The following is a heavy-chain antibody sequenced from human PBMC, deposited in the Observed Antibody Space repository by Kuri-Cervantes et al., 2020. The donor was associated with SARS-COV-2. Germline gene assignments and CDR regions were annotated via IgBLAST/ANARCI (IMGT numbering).Heavy chain of an antibody. Sequence: SQTLSLTCAVFGGSFSDHSWKWIRQPPGKGLEWIGDIKHTGDTNYNPSFKSRVTISMDMSKNQFSLKLNSVIAADTAVYYCARGGDGVEPATVLGLGFFYYYFMDVWGKGTTVTVSS. D-gene: IGHD2-2*01. J-gene: IGHJ6*03. CDR2: IKHTGDT. V-gene: IGHV4-34*01. CDR3: ARGGDGVEPATVLGLGFFYYYFMDV. CDR1: GGSFSDHS.